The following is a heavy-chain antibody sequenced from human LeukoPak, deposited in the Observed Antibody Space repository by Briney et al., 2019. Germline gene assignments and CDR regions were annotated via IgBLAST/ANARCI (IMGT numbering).Heavy chain of an antibody. Sequence: GGSLRLSCAASGFTFSSYGMHWVRQAPGKGLEGVAFIRYDGSNKYYADSVKGRFTISRDNSKNTLYLQMNSLRAEDTAVYYCAKDVYLSGSYPDEAFDYWGQGTLVTVSS. D-gene: IGHD1-26*01. CDR1: GFTFSSYG. V-gene: IGHV3-30*02. CDR3: AKDVYLSGSYPDEAFDY. CDR2: IRYDGSNK. J-gene: IGHJ4*02.